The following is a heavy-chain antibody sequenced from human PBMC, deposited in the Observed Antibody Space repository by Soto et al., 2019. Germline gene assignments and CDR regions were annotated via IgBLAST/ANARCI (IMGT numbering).Heavy chain of an antibody. D-gene: IGHD2-15*01. Sequence: QVQLVQSGAGVKKPGSSVKVSCKAPGGTFSSYAISWVRQAPGQGLEWMGGIIPIFGTAKYAQKFQGRVTITADESTSTGYMELSSLRSEDTAVYYCARSQGGSSSLDIYYYYYYGMDVWGQGNTVTVSS. V-gene: IGHV1-69*01. CDR2: IIPIFGTA. J-gene: IGHJ6*02. CDR3: ARSQGGSSSLDIYYYYYYGMDV. CDR1: GGTFSSYA.